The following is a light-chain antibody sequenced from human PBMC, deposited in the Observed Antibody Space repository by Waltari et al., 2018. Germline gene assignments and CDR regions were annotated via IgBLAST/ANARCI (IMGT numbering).Light chain of an antibody. CDR2: EGS. CDR1: SSDVGSYNL. V-gene: IGLV2-23*01. Sequence: QSALTQPASVSGSPGQSITISCTGTSSDVGSYNLVSWYQHHPGKAPKRRIYEGSKRPAGVSNRFCGSRSGNTASLTISGLQAEDEADYYCCSYAGSSTWVFGGGTKLTVL. CDR3: CSYAGSSTWV. J-gene: IGLJ3*02.